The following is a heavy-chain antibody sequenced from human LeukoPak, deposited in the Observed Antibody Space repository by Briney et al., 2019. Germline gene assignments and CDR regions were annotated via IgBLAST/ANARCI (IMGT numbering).Heavy chain of an antibody. D-gene: IGHD1-1*01. V-gene: IGHV3-23*01. J-gene: IGHJ4*02. CDR3: AKERRTGAWMTDF. CDR1: GFTFISYV. CDR2: ISAAGGAT. Sequence: GGSLRLSCAASGFTFISYVMSWVRQAPGTGLECVSTISAAGGATYYADSVKGRFTISRDNSKNTLYLQMNSLRAEDTAVYFCAKERRTGAWMTDFWGQGTLVTVSS.